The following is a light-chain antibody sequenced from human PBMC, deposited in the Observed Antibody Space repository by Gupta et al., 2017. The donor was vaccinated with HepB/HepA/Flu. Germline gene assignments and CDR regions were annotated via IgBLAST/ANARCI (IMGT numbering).Light chain of an antibody. V-gene: IGKV3-11*01. CDR1: QSVSSY. CDR2: DTS. CDR3: QQRSNWPPPYT. Sequence: IVLTQSPATPSLSPGERATLSCMASQSVSSYLAWYQQKPGQAPRLLIYDTSTRATGSPARFSGSGSGTDLNLTISSLELEDFAVYYCQQRSNWPPPYTFGQGTKLEIK. J-gene: IGKJ2*01.